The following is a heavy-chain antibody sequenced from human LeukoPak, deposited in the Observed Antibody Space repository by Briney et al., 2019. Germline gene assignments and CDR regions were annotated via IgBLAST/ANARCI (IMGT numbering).Heavy chain of an antibody. CDR3: ARGRLYYDSSGYYNWFDP. CDR2: ISSSETT. Sequence: SETLSLTCSVSGGSVTSYYWNWVRQTPGKGLEWIGYISSSETTDYGPSFKSRVTMSLDTSKNQFSLKLSSVTAADTAVYYCARGRLYYDSSGYYNWFDPWGQGTLVTVSS. D-gene: IGHD3-22*01. J-gene: IGHJ5*02. V-gene: IGHV4-59*02. CDR1: GGSVTSYY.